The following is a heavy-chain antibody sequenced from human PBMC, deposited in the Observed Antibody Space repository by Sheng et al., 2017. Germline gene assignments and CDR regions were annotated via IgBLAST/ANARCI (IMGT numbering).Heavy chain of an antibody. D-gene: IGHD2-2*01. V-gene: IGHV3-9*03. CDR3: AKESLDCSSTSCYLDI. CDR2: ISWNSGSI. Sequence: EVQLVESGGGLVQPGRSLRLSCAASGFTFDDYAMHWVRQAPGKGLEWVSGISWNSGSIGYADSVKGRFTISRDNAKNSLYLQMNSLRAEDMALYYCAKESLDCSSTSCYLDIWGQGTMVTVSS. CDR1: GFTFDDYA. J-gene: IGHJ3*02.